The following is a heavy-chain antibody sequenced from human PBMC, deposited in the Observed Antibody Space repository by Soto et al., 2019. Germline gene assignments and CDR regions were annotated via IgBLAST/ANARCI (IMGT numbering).Heavy chain of an antibody. D-gene: IGHD6-19*01. V-gene: IGHV3-23*01. Sequence: EVQLLESGGGLVQPGGSLRLSCAVSGFTFSSYGMSWVRQAPGKGLEWVSTISGSGGSTYYADSVKGRFTISRDNSKNTLYLQMNSRRAEDTAVYYCAKDKGSGWYGYYGMDVWGQGTTVTVSS. CDR1: GFTFSSYG. J-gene: IGHJ6*02. CDR3: AKDKGSGWYGYYGMDV. CDR2: ISGSGGST.